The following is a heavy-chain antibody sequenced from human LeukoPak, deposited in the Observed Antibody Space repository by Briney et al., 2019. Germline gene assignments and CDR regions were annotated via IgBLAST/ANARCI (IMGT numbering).Heavy chain of an antibody. CDR2: IIPIFGTA. V-gene: IGHV1-69*05. CDR3: ARGGYYESSPLDY. CDR1: GGTFSSYA. Sequence: SVKVSCKASGGTFSSYAISWVRQAPGQGLEWMGGIIPIFGTANYAQKFQGRVTMTRDTSTSTVYMELSSLRSEDTAVYYCARGGYYESSPLDYWGQGTLVTVSS. J-gene: IGHJ4*02. D-gene: IGHD3-22*01.